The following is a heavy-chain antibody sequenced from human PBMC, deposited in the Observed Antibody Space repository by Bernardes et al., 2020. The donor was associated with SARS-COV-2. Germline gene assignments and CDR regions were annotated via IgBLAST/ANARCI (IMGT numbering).Heavy chain of an antibody. CDR3: ARKYCSSTSCSNFDY. CDR2: ISGSGGST. J-gene: IGHJ4*02. Sequence: GGSLRLSCAASGFTFSSYAMSWVRQAPGKGLEWVSAISGSGGSTYYADSVKGRFTISRDNSKNTLYLQMNSLRAEDTAVYYCARKYCSSTSCSNFDYWGQGTLVTVSS. D-gene: IGHD2-2*01. CDR1: GFTFSSYA. V-gene: IGHV3-23*01.